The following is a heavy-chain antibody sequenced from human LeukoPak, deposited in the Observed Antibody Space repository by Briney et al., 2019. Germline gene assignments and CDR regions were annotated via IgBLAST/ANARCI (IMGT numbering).Heavy chain of an antibody. D-gene: IGHD7-27*01. CDR2: INPNSGGT. V-gene: IGHV1-2*02. CDR3: ARRLTGVDY. CDR1: GYTXTAYY. J-gene: IGHJ4*02. Sequence: ASVKVSCKASGYTXTAYYMNGVRQAPGQGLEWMGWINPNSGGTNYAQNFQGRVTMTRDTSISTVYMELNSLRSDDAAVYYCARRLTGVDYWGQGTHVTVSS.